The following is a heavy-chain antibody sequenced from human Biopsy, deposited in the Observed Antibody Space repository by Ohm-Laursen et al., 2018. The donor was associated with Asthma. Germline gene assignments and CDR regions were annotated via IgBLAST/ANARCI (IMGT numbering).Heavy chain of an antibody. D-gene: IGHD6-6*01. CDR3: ARASLAARANWFDP. CDR1: GGSIGAGDYY. Sequence: TLSLTCTVSGGSIGAGDYYRSWIRQPPGKGLEWIGYIYYSGSTSHNPSLTSRLTISVDTSKNQFSLKLTSVTAADTAVYYCARASLAARANWFDPWGQGTLVSVSS. J-gene: IGHJ5*02. CDR2: IYYSGST. V-gene: IGHV4-30-4*01.